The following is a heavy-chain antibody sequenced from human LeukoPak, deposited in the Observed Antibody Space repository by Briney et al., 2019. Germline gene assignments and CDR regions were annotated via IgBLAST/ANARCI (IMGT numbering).Heavy chain of an antibody. CDR2: IHRGGNT. D-gene: IGHD3-10*01. J-gene: IGHJ4*02. Sequence: GGSLRLSCAASGVTVSGNYRSWVRQAPGKGLEWLAVIHRGGNTYYADSVKGRFTISIDSSKNTVFLQMDSLRAEEPAVYYCARDQGYGLGVDYGDYWGQGTLVTVSS. V-gene: IGHV3-66*01. CDR1: GVTVSGNY. CDR3: ARDQGYGLGVDYGDY.